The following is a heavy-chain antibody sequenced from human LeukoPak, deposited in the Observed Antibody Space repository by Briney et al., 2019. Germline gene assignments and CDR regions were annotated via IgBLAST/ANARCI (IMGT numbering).Heavy chain of an antibody. CDR3: ATARNYAFLAGFYPAYDI. CDR1: GYTLTELS. J-gene: IGHJ3*02. V-gene: IGHV1-24*01. Sequence: ASVKVSCKVSGYTLTELSIYWVRQAPGKGLEWMGGFDPEDGERNYAQKFQGRFVMTEDTSTDTAYMELSSLRSDDTALYYCATARNYAFLAGFYPAYDIWGQGTMVVVSS. CDR2: FDPEDGER. D-gene: IGHD3-9*01.